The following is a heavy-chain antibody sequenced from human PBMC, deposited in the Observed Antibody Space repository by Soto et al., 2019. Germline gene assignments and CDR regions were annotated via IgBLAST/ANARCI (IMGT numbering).Heavy chain of an antibody. J-gene: IGHJ4*02. CDR3: ARGWRESIGYKPPFGY. D-gene: IGHD3-22*01. Sequence: QVQLQQWGAGLLKPSETLSLTCAVYGGSFSGHYWTWIRQLPGKGLEWIGEINDSGSTNYNPSLKSRVTISVDTSKNQFSLKVNSVAAADTAVYFCARGWRESIGYKPPFGYWGQGTLVTVSS. CDR2: INDSGST. V-gene: IGHV4-34*01. CDR1: GGSFSGHY.